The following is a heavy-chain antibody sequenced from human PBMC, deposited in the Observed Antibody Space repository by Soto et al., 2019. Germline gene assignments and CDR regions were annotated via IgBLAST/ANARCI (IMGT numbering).Heavy chain of an antibody. V-gene: IGHV3-23*01. Sequence: LRLSCAASGFTFSSYAMSWVRQAPGKGLEWVSAISGSGGSTYYADSVKGRFTISRDNSKNTLYLQMNSLRAEDTAVYYCAKNSVFGVVIIPRFDYWGQGTLVTVSS. J-gene: IGHJ4*02. D-gene: IGHD3-3*01. CDR2: ISGSGGST. CDR1: GFTFSSYA. CDR3: AKNSVFGVVIIPRFDY.